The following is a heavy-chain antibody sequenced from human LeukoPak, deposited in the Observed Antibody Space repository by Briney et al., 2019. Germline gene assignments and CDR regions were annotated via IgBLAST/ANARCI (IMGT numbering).Heavy chain of an antibody. CDR1: GGSISSYY. CDR3: ARGPGAHNWNFGAFDY. D-gene: IGHD1-20*01. Sequence: PSETLSLTCTVSGGSISSYYWGWIRQPPGKGLEWIGYIYYSGSTNYNPSLKSRVTISVDTSKNQFSLKLSSVTAADTAVYYCARGPGAHNWNFGAFDYWGQGTLVTVSS. J-gene: IGHJ4*02. CDR2: IYYSGST. V-gene: IGHV4-59*01.